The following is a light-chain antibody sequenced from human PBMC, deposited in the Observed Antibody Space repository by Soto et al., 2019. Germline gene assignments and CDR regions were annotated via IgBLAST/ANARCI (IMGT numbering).Light chain of an antibody. CDR1: QSLSKNY. V-gene: IGKV3-20*01. CDR3: QQCVTAPLT. Sequence: EIVLTQSPGTPSLSPGERATLSCRASQSLSKNYLAWYQHKPGQAPRLLIHDASNRATGIPDRFSGSGSGTDFPLTISSLEPEDSAVYYCQQCVTAPLTFGPGTKVEI. J-gene: IGKJ1*01. CDR2: DAS.